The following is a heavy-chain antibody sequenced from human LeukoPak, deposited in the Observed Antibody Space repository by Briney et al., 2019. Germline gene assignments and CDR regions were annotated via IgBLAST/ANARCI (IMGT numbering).Heavy chain of an antibody. D-gene: IGHD1-26*01. CDR2: ISYTGTYI. CDR1: AFSLKDYN. V-gene: IGHV3-21*04. J-gene: IGHJ4*02. Sequence: GGSLRLSCAASAFSLKDYNMNWVRQAPGKGLEWVSSISYTGTYIYYADSVKGRFTVSRDNAQNSVYLQMNSLRVEDTAIYYCVRDRGTYRPIDYWGQGTLVIVSS. CDR3: VRDRGTYRPIDY.